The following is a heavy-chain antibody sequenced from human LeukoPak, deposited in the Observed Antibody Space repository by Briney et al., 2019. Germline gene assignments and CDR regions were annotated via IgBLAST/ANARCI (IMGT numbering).Heavy chain of an antibody. D-gene: IGHD3-16*01. CDR1: GGSISSSSYY. V-gene: IGHV4-39*01. CDR2: IYYSGST. CDR3: AHFRGGAFDF. Sequence: PSETLSLTCTVSGGSISSSSYYWGWIRQPPGKGLEWIVSIYYSGSTYYNPSLKSRVTISVDTSKNQFALKLSSVTAADTAVYYCAHFRGGAFDFWGQGTMVTVSA. J-gene: IGHJ3*01.